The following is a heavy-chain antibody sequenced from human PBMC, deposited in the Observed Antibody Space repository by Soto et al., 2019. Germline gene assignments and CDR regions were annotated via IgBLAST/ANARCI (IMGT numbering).Heavy chain of an antibody. D-gene: IGHD3-22*01. CDR3: ARVATMIVQGLAH. CDR2: IIPIFGTA. V-gene: IGHV1-69*13. CDR1: GGTFSSYA. J-gene: IGHJ4*02. Sequence: SVKVSCKASGGTFSSYAISWVRQAPGQGLEWMGGIIPIFGTANYAQKFQGRVTITADESTSTAYMELSSLRSEDTAVYYCARVATMIVQGLAHWGQGSLVTVSS.